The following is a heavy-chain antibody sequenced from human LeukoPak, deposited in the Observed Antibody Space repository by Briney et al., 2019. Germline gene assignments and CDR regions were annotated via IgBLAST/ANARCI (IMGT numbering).Heavy chain of an antibody. J-gene: IGHJ3*02. CDR2: IKQDGSEK. D-gene: IGHD6-6*01. V-gene: IGHV3-7*01. CDR1: GFTFSSYW. Sequence: PGGSLRLSCAASGFTFSSYWMSWVRQAPGKGLEWVANIKQDGSEKYYVDSVKGRFTISRDNAKNSLYLQMNSLRAEDTAVYYCARDHCIAARPDAFDIWGQGTMVTVSS. CDR3: ARDHCIAARPDAFDI.